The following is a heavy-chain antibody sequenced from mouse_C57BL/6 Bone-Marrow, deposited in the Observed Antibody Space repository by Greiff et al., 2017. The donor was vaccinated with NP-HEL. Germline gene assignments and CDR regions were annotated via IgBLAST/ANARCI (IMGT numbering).Heavy chain of an antibody. Sequence: QVQLQQSGAELVRPGTSVKMSCKASGYTFTNYWIGWAKQRPGHGLEWIGDIYPGGGYTTYNEKFKGKATLTADKSSSTAYMQFSSLTSEDSAVYYCARCGTEDYFDYWGQGTTLTVSS. CDR2: IYPGGGYT. CDR1: GYTFTNYW. D-gene: IGHD3-3*01. J-gene: IGHJ2*01. V-gene: IGHV1-63*01. CDR3: ARCGTEDYFDY.